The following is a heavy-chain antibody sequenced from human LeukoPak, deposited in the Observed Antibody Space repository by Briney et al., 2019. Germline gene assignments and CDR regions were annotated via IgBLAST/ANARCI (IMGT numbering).Heavy chain of an antibody. D-gene: IGHD6-6*01. CDR3: AKDKSIAARLGSHAFDI. Sequence: PGGSLRLSCAASGFTFDDYAMHWVRQAPGKGLEWVSGISWNSGSIGYADSVKGRFTISRDNAKNSLYLQMNSLRAEDTALYYCAKDKSIAARLGSHAFDIWGQGTMVTVSS. J-gene: IGHJ3*02. CDR1: GFTFDDYA. CDR2: ISWNSGSI. V-gene: IGHV3-9*01.